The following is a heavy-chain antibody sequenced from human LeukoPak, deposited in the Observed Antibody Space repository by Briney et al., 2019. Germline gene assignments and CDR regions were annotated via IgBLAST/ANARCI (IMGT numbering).Heavy chain of an antibody. V-gene: IGHV1-2*02. CDR1: GYTFTGYY. D-gene: IGHD3-9*01. Sequence: ASVKVSCKASGYTFTGYYMHWVRQAPGQGLEWMGWINPNSGGTNYPQKFQGRVTMTRDTSISTAYMELSSLRSDDTAVYYCAREPKDYDVLTQHQYYYSGMDVWGQGTTVTVSS. J-gene: IGHJ6*02. CDR3: AREPKDYDVLTQHQYYYSGMDV. CDR2: INPNSGGT.